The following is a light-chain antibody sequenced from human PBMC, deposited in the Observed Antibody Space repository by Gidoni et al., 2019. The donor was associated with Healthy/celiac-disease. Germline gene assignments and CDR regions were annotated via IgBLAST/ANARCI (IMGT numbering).Light chain of an antibody. CDR2: GAS. Sequence: DIVLTQSLGTLALSPGERATLSCRASQRVSISYLAWYQQKPGQAPRLLIYGASSRVTDIPDRFSGSGSGTDFTLTISRLEPEDFAVYYCQQYGSSPYTFGQGTKLEIK. CDR3: QQYGSSPYT. V-gene: IGKV3-20*01. CDR1: QRVSISY. J-gene: IGKJ2*01.